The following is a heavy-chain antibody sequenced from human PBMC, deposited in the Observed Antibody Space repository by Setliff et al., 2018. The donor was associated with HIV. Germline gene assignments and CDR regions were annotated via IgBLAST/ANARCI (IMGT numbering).Heavy chain of an antibody. CDR3: VATGTLFYLYRDV. Sequence: PGGSLRLSCAASGFSFRTYAMSWVRQAPGKGLEWISYISSTGSARHYADSVQGRFSISRDNAKKSLYLQMNNLRAEDSAVYYCVATGTLFYLYRDVWGKGTTVTVSS. CDR1: GFSFRTYA. D-gene: IGHD1-1*01. CDR2: ISSTGSAR. J-gene: IGHJ6*03. V-gene: IGHV3-48*03.